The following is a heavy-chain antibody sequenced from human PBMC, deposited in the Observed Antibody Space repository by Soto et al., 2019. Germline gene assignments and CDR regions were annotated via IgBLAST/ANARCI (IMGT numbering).Heavy chain of an antibody. CDR1: GFTFSSYA. CDR2: ISGSGGST. Sequence: EVQLLESGGGLVQPGGSLILSFAASGFTFSSYAMSWVRQAPGKGLEWVSAISGSGGSTYYADSVKGRFTSSRENSTNALYLQMNSLRAEDTAVYYCAKARADYYGSGSPIDYWGQGTLVTVSS. J-gene: IGHJ4*02. D-gene: IGHD3-10*01. CDR3: AKARADYYGSGSPIDY. V-gene: IGHV3-23*01.